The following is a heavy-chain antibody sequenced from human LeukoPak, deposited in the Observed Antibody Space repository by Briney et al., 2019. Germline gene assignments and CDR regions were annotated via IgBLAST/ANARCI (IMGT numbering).Heavy chain of an antibody. J-gene: IGHJ5*02. CDR3: ARVLRMVYAISWFDP. V-gene: IGHV5-10-1*01. D-gene: IGHD2-8*01. Sequence: GESLRISCKGSGXSFTSYWISWVRQMPGKGLEWMGRIDPSDSYTNYSPSFQGHVTISADKSISTAYLQWSSLKASDTAMYYCARVLRMVYAISWFDPWGQGTLVTVSS. CDR1: GXSFTSYW. CDR2: IDPSDSYT.